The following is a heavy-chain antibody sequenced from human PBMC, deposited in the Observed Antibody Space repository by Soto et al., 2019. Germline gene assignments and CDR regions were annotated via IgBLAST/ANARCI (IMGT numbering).Heavy chain of an antibody. CDR2: ISAHNGDT. CDR1: GYSFATYG. Sequence: QVQLVQSGAEVKKPGASVKVSCKASGYSFATYGFSWVRQAPGQGLECVGWISAHNGDTHYSQKFQGRVTLTTDTSTNPGYIGVGRLTSDDPAVDFWATGPIYFNDGRSFYPPGQWGQGTLVTVSP. V-gene: IGHV1-18*04. J-gene: IGHJ4*01. CDR3: ATGPIYFNDGRSFYPPGQ. D-gene: IGHD3-10*01.